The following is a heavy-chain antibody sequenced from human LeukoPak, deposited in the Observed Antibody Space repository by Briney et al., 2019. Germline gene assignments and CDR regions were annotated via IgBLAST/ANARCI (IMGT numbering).Heavy chain of an antibody. CDR1: GFTFSSYG. J-gene: IGHJ3*01. CDR3: ARDLRDAFDV. CDR2: IRYDGSNK. D-gene: IGHD3-9*01. V-gene: IGHV3-30*02. Sequence: QTGGSLRLSCAGSGFTFSSYGMNWVRQAPGKGLEWVAIIRYDGSNKYYADSVKGRFNISRDNAKNTLYLQMNSLRAEDTAVYYCARDLRDAFDVWGQGTMVTVSS.